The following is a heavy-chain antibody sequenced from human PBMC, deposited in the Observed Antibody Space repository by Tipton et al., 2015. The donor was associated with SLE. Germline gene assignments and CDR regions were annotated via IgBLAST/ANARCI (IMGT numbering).Heavy chain of an antibody. CDR3: ARGGTYGSSTSCPWNY. D-gene: IGHD2-2*01. V-gene: IGHV3-23*01. J-gene: IGHJ4*02. CDR1: GFTFCSYA. CDR2: ISGSGGST. Sequence: SLRLSCAASGFTFCSYAMSWVRQAPGKGLEWVSAISGSGGSTYYADSVKGRFTISRDNSKNTLYLQMNSLRAEDTAVYYCARGGTYGSSTSCPWNYWGQGKLVTVSS.